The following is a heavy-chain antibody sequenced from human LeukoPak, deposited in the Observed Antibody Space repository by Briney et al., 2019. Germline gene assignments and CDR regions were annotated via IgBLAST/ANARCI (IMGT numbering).Heavy chain of an antibody. Sequence: PGGSLRLSCAASGFTFSSYSMNWVRQAPGKGLEWVSSISSSSSYIYYADSVKGRFTISRDNAKNSLYLQMNSLRAEDTAVYYCARGQYSSSWYGAQYYFDYWGQGTLVTVSS. CDR1: GFTFSSYS. V-gene: IGHV3-21*01. CDR3: ARGQYSSSWYGAQYYFDY. CDR2: ISSSSSYI. D-gene: IGHD6-13*01. J-gene: IGHJ4*02.